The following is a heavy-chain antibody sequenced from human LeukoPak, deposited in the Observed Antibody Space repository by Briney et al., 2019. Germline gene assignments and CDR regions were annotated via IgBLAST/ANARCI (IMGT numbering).Heavy chain of an antibody. CDR2: INHSGST. CDR3: AREALYYYGSGSYHLNWFDP. J-gene: IGHJ5*02. Sequence: PSETLSLTCAVYGGSFSGYYWSWIRQPPGKGLEWIGEINHSGSTNYNPSLKSRVTISVDTSKNQFSLKLSSVTAADTAVYYCAREALYYYGSGSYHLNWFDPWGQGTLVTVSS. V-gene: IGHV4-34*01. D-gene: IGHD3-10*01. CDR1: GGSFSGYY.